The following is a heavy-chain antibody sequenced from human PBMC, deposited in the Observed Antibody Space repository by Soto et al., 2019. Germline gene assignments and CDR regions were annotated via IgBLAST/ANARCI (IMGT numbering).Heavy chain of an antibody. J-gene: IGHJ4*02. V-gene: IGHV3-33*01. D-gene: IGHD3-22*01. Sequence: PGGSLRLSCAASGFNFRGYGMHWVRQAPGKGPEWVAVIWHDGTNKYYGESVKGRFTISRENSKNKLYLQMNSLRAEDMAVFYCARDYYKYYDSSGYYRSPAYWGQGTLVTVSS. CDR3: ARDYYKYYDSSGYYRSPAY. CDR2: IWHDGTNK. CDR1: GFNFRGYG.